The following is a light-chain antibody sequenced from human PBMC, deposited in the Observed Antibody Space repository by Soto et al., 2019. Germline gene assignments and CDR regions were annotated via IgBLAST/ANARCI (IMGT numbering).Light chain of an antibody. CDR2: AAY. J-gene: IGKJ1*01. Sequence: DIQLTQSPSSLSASVGDRVTITCRASQSIYTYVNWYQQRPGKAPKLLIYAAYSLQSGVPSRFSGSGSGTDLTLTITSLQPEDFATYYCQQSYSIPWTFGQGTKVEIK. V-gene: IGKV1-39*01. CDR3: QQSYSIPWT. CDR1: QSIYTY.